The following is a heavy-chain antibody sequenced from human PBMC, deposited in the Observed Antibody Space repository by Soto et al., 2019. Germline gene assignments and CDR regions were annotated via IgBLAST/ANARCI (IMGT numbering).Heavy chain of an antibody. CDR1: GGTFSSYT. CDR2: IIPILGIA. V-gene: IGHV1-69*02. CDR3: ARAEPYDFWSGYGPFDY. Sequence: GASVKASCKASGGTFSSYTISWVRQAPGQGLEWMGRIIPILGIANYAQKFQGRVTITADKSTSTAYMELSSLRSEDTAVYYCARAEPYDFWSGYGPFDYWGQGTLVTVSS. D-gene: IGHD3-3*01. J-gene: IGHJ4*02.